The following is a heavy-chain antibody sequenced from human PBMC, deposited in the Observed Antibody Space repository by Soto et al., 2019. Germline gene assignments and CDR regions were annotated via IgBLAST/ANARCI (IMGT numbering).Heavy chain of an antibody. CDR3: ARDIPKNIYYYYYMDV. D-gene: IGHD2-2*02. Sequence: ASVKVSCKASGYTFTSYAMHWVRQAPGQRLEWMGWINAGNGSTKYSQKFQGRVTITRDTSASTAYMELSSLRSEDTAVYYCARDIPKNIYYYYYMDVWGKGTTVTVSS. CDR2: INAGNGST. CDR1: GYTFTSYA. J-gene: IGHJ6*03. V-gene: IGHV1-3*01.